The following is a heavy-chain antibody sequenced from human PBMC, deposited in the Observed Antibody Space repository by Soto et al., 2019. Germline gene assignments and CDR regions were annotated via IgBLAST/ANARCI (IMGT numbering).Heavy chain of an antibody. CDR3: ARDALSRDSI. J-gene: IGHJ4*02. CDR2: ISYSGST. Sequence: SETLSLTCAVSCGSISSGGYSWSWIRQHPGKGLEWIGYISYSGSTYYNPSLESRVTISVDTSKNQFSLKLSSVTAADTAVYYCARDALSRDSIWGQGTLVTVSS. D-gene: IGHD3-22*01. CDR1: CGSISSGGYS. V-gene: IGHV4-31*11.